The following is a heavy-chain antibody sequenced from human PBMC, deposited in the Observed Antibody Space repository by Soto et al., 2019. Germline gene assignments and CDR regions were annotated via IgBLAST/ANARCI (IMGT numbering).Heavy chain of an antibody. J-gene: IGHJ4*02. CDR2: ISYDGSNK. D-gene: IGHD6-6*01. CDR3: ASGSSSDY. CDR1: GFTFSSYG. V-gene: IGHV3-30*03. Sequence: SGGSLRLSCAASGFTFSSYGMHWVRQAPGKGLEWVAVISYDGSNKYYADSVKGRFTISRDNSKNTLYLQMNSLRAEDTAVYYCASGSSSDYWGQGTLVTVSS.